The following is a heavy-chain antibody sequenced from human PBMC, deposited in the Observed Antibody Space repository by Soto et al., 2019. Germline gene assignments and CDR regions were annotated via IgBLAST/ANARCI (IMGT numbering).Heavy chain of an antibody. Sequence: PSETLSLTCTVSGGSISSSSYYWGWIRQPPGKGLEWIGSIYYSGSTYYNPSLKSRVTISVDTSKNQFSLKLSSVTAADTAVYYCARNLRGAGSGWYLAPWYLDPWGRGTLVT. CDR2: IYYSGST. D-gene: IGHD6-19*01. CDR1: GGSISSSSYY. V-gene: IGHV4-39*01. J-gene: IGHJ2*01. CDR3: ARNLRGAGSGWYLAPWYLDP.